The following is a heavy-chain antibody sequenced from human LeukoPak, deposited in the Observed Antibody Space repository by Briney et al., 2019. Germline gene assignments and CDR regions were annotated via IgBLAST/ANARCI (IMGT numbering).Heavy chain of an antibody. J-gene: IGHJ4*02. CDR3: ARGDYYGSGSYWGAN. Sequence: ASVTVSCKASGYTFTSYYIHWVRQAPGQGLEWMGIVNPSGGSTSYAQKFQGRVTMTRDTSTSTLYMELSSLRSEDTAVYYCARGDYYGSGSYWGANWGQETLVTVSS. CDR1: GYTFTSYY. CDR2: VNPSGGST. D-gene: IGHD3-10*01. V-gene: IGHV1-46*01.